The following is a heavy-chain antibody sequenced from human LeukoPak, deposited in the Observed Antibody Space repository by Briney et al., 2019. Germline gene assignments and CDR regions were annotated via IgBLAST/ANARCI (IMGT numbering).Heavy chain of an antibody. CDR3: AREKKRDTAMVRQGDYYYYYGMDV. J-gene: IGHJ6*02. Sequence: GASVKVSCKASGYTFTSYAMHWVRQAPGQRLEWMGWINAGNGNTKYSQKFQGRVTITADESTSTAYMELSSLRSEDTAVYYCAREKKRDTAMVRQGDYYYYYGMDVWGQGTTVTVSS. D-gene: IGHD5-18*01. CDR2: INAGNGNT. CDR1: GYTFTSYA. V-gene: IGHV1-3*01.